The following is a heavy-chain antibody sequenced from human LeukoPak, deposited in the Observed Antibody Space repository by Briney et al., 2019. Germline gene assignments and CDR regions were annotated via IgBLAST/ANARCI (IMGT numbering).Heavy chain of an antibody. CDR3: ARAHIVVVVAATPYFGY. J-gene: IGHJ4*02. D-gene: IGHD2-15*01. CDR1: GGSISSSSYY. V-gene: IGHV4-39*07. Sequence: PSETLSLTCTVSGGSISSSSYYWGWIRQPPGKGLEWIGSIYYSGSTYYNPSLKSRVTISVDTSKNQFSLKLSSVTAADTAVYYCARAHIVVVVAATPYFGYWGQGTLVTVSS. CDR2: IYYSGST.